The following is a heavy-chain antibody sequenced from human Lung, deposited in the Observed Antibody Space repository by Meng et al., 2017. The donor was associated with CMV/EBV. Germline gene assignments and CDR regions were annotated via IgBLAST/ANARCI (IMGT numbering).Heavy chain of an antibody. CDR3: AKDSTYSA. D-gene: IGHD6-13*01. Sequence: GGSLRLSCAASGFTFSNYAMNWVRQAPGKGLEWVAVIYAGGRSAYYADSVKGRFTIFRDGSKNTVYLEMNSLRAEDTALYCCAKDSTYSAWGQGTLVTASS. J-gene: IGHJ5*02. CDR2: IYAGGRSA. CDR1: GFTFSNYA. V-gene: IGHV3-23*03.